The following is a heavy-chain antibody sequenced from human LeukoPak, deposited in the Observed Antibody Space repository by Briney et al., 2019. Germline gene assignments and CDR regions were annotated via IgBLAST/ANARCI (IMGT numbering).Heavy chain of an antibody. Sequence: ASVKVSCKASGYTFTGYYMHWVRQAPGQGLEWMGWINPNSGGTNYAQKLQGRVTMTTDTSTSTAYMELRSLRSDDTAVYYCARGGATYYYGSGSPDYWGQGTLVTVSS. J-gene: IGHJ4*02. V-gene: IGHV1-2*02. CDR3: ARGGATYYYGSGSPDY. D-gene: IGHD3-10*01. CDR2: INPNSGGT. CDR1: GYTFTGYY.